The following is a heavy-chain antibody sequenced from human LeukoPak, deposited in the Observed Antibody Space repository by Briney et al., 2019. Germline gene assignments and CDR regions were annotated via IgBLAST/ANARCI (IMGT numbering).Heavy chain of an antibody. V-gene: IGHV3-23*01. D-gene: IGHD1-14*01. J-gene: IGHJ4*02. Sequence: GGSPRLSCAASGFTFSSYAMSWVRQAPGKGLEWVSAISGSGGSTYYADSVKGRFTISRDNSKNTLYLQMNSLRAEDTAVYYCAKGEISTRDEYYFDYWGQGTLVTVSS. CDR3: AKGEISTRDEYYFDY. CDR1: GFTFSSYA. CDR2: ISGSGGST.